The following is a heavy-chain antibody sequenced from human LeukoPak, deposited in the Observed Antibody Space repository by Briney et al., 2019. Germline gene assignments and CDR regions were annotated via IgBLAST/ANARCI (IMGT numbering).Heavy chain of an antibody. Sequence: GGSLRLSCAASGFIFRNYAMSWVRQAPGKGLEWVSAITGSGDTTYYAGSVKGRFTISRDNSKNTLYVEMNTLRAEDTAVYYCAKWGDYDILTGYYVSDFWGQGTLVTVSS. CDR3: AKWGDYDILTGYYVSDF. J-gene: IGHJ4*02. V-gene: IGHV3-23*01. D-gene: IGHD3-9*01. CDR1: GFIFRNYA. CDR2: ITGSGDTT.